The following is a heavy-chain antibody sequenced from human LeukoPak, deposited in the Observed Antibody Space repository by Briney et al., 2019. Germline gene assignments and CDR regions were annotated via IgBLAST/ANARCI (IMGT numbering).Heavy chain of an antibody. D-gene: IGHD5-18*01. Sequence: SETLSPTCTVSGDTMSPYYWAWIRQSARKGLEWIGRIYFDGTTNYNPSLAGRMTMSVDTSQKQFSLKLSSVTAADTAVYYCVRDSPVTYTHGHRDYYTDVWGKGTSVTVSS. CDR2: IYFDGTT. J-gene: IGHJ6*03. CDR3: VRDSPVTYTHGHRDYYTDV. CDR1: GDTMSPYY. V-gene: IGHV4-4*07.